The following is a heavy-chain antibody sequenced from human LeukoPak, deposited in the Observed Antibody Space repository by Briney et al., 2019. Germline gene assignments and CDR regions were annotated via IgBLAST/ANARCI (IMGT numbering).Heavy chain of an antibody. CDR3: ARDPADFWSGYYTGHYYGMDV. CDR1: GGSISSGSYY. Sequence: NASQTLSLTCTVSGGSISSGSYYWSWIRQPAGKGLEWIGRIYTSGSTNYNPSLKSRITISVDTSKNQFSLKLSSVTAADTAVYYCARDPADFWSGYYTGHYYGMDVWGQGTTVTVSS. J-gene: IGHJ6*02. CDR2: IYTSGST. D-gene: IGHD3-3*01. V-gene: IGHV4-61*02.